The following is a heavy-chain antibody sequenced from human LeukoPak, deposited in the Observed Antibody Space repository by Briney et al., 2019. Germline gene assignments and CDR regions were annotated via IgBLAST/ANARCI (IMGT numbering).Heavy chain of an antibody. CDR2: FDPEDGET. V-gene: IGHV1-24*01. J-gene: IGHJ4*02. D-gene: IGHD6-19*01. CDR3: ATGAVAGYYFDY. CDR1: GYTLTELS. Sequence: ASVKVSCKVSGYTLTELSMHWVRQAPGKGFEWMGGFDPEDGETIYAQKFQGRVTMTEDTSTDTAYMELSSLRSEDAAVYYCATGAVAGYYFDYWGQGTLVTVSS.